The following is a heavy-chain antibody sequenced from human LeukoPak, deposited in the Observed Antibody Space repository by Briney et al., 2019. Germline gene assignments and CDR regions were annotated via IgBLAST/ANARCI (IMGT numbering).Heavy chain of an antibody. CDR2: TYYRSKWYT. D-gene: IGHD2-21*01. V-gene: IGHV6-1*01. J-gene: IGHJ4*02. CDR3: ARSSYGGDCYEKDFDY. CDR1: GDSVSSNSAA. Sequence: SQTLSLTCAISGDSVSSNSAAWNWIRQSPSRGLEWLGRTYYRSKWYTDYAVAVKSRITINPDTSKNQFSLQLNSVTPEDTAVYYCARSSYGGDCYEKDFDYWGQGTLVTVSS.